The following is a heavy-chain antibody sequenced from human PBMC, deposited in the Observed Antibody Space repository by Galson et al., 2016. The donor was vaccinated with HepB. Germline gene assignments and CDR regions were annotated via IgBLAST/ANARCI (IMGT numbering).Heavy chain of an antibody. V-gene: IGHV3-9*01. CDR2: ISWNSGSI. D-gene: IGHD4-17*01. Sequence: SLRLSCAASGFTFDDYAMHWVRQAPGKGLEWVSGISWNSGSIGYADSVKGRFTISRDNAKNSLYLQMNSLRVEDTAVYYCAREKAVTNFDYWGQGTLVTVSS. CDR3: AREKAVTNFDY. J-gene: IGHJ4*02. CDR1: GFTFDDYA.